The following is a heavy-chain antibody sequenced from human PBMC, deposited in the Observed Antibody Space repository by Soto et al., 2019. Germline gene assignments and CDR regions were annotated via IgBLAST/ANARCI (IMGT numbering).Heavy chain of an antibody. J-gene: IGHJ4*02. CDR2: IRGSGGST. D-gene: IGHD6-19*01. V-gene: IGHV3-23*01. Sequence: EVQLLESGGGLVQPGGSLRLSFAASGFTFSSYAMSWVRQAPGKGLEWVSVIRGSGGSTYYADSVKGRFTISRDNSKNTLYLQMRSLRAEYTAVYYCARRTSGWYLDYWGQGTQVTVSS. CDR3: ARRTSGWYLDY. CDR1: GFTFSSYA.